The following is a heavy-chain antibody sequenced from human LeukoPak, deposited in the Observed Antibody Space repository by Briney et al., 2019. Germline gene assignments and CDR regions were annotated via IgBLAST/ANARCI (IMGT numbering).Heavy chain of an antibody. D-gene: IGHD1-26*01. V-gene: IGHV3-23*01. J-gene: IGHJ4*02. CDR3: AKLGDSGSYYSYFDY. CDR1: GFTFSSYA. CDR2: ISGSGGSK. Sequence: PGGSLRLSCAASGFTFSSYAMSWVRQAPGKGLEWDSAISGSGGSKYYADSVKGRFTISRDNAKNTLYLQMNSLRAEDTAVYYCAKLGDSGSYYSYFDYWGQGTLVTVSS.